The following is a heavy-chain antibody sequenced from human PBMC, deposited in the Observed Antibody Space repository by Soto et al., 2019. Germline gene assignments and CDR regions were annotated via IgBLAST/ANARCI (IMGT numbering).Heavy chain of an antibody. CDR3: AKVRHPGIAAALIDY. CDR1: GFTFSSYG. J-gene: IGHJ4*02. D-gene: IGHD6-13*01. V-gene: IGHV3-30*18. CDR2: ISYDGSNK. Sequence: GGSLRLSCAASGFTFSSYGMHWVRQAPGKGLEWVAVISYDGSNKYYADSVKGRFTISRDNSKNTLYLQMNSLRAEDTAVYYCAKVRHPGIAAALIDYWGQGTLVTVSS.